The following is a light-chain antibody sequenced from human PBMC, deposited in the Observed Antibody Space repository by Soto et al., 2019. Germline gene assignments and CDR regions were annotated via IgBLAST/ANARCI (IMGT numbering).Light chain of an antibody. CDR3: QQYGSSPPLT. CDR1: QSVNSDY. CDR2: GAS. Sequence: NMLTLSPGTVSLSPGERATLSCRASQSVNSDYLAWYQQKPGQAPRLIIYGASSRATGIPDRFSGSVSGTDFTLTISRLEPEDFAVYYCQQYGSSPPLTLGGGTKVDIK. J-gene: IGKJ4*01. V-gene: IGKV3-20*01.